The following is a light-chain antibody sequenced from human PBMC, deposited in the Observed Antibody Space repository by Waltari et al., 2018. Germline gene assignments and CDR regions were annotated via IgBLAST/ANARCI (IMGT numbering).Light chain of an antibody. V-gene: IGKV3-20*01. Sequence: PGDSASLSCKASQSLGKTYLACYQHKPGQAPRLLIYGASSRAAGIPDRFSGSGSGTDFTLTISRLEPEDFAVYYCQQYASSVLYTFGQGTKLEIK. CDR1: QSLGKTY. CDR2: GAS. J-gene: IGKJ2*01. CDR3: QQYASSVLYT.